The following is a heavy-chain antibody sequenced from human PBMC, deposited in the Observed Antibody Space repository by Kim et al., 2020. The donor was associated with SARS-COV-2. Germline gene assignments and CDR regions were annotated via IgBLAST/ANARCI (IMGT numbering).Heavy chain of an antibody. D-gene: IGHD3-22*01. Sequence: ASVKVSCKASGYTFTGYYINWVRQAPGQGLEWMGWINPNSGGANYAQKFQGRVTMTRDTSISTAYMELSRLRSDDTAVYYCASQLRITMIVVVLYAFGIWGEERMVSVSP. CDR2: INPNSGGA. V-gene: IGHV1-2*02. CDR3: ASQLRITMIVVVLYAFGI. J-gene: IGHJ3*02. CDR1: GYTFTGYY.